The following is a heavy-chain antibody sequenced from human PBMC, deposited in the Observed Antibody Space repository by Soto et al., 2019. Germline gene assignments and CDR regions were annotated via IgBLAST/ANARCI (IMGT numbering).Heavy chain of an antibody. D-gene: IGHD3-22*01. Sequence: RGESLKISCKGSGYSFTSYWISWVRQMPVEGLEWMGRIDPSDSYTNYSPSFQGHVTISADKSISTAYLQWSSLKASDTAMYYCASLVDYDSSGYYFTFDPWGKGTLVTVYS. CDR2: IDPSDSYT. V-gene: IGHV5-10-1*01. J-gene: IGHJ5*02. CDR1: GYSFTSYW. CDR3: ASLVDYDSSGYYFTFDP.